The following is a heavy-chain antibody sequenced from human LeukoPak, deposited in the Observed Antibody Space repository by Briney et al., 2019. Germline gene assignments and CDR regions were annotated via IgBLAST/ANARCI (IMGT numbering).Heavy chain of an antibody. CDR1: GGSSSSSDYY. D-gene: IGHD3-10*01. J-gene: IGHJ4*02. CDR3: ARHRSGTYYNYLDY. V-gene: IGHV4-39*01. CDR2: IFYSGTT. Sequence: ASETLSLTCHVSGGSSSSSDYYWGRNRQPPGQEREWIGTIFYSGTTYYNPSLKSRVTISIDTSKNQFSLKLSSVTAADTAVYYCARHRSGTYYNYLDYWGQGTLVTVSS.